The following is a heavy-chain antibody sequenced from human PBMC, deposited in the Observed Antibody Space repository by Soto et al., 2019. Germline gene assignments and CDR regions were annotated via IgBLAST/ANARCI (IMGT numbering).Heavy chain of an antibody. D-gene: IGHD3-22*01. V-gene: IGHV3-30*04. CDR2: ISYGGSDT. Sequence: QVQLVESGGGVVQPGRSLRLSCAVSGFTISEFAMHWVRQAPGKGPEWVAVISYGGSDTYFADSVKGRFTVSSDRSKNTVYLQMNNLRTEATAVYYCARDREVTMRSFDYWGQGTLVTVSS. CDR3: ARDREVTMRSFDY. CDR1: GFTISEFA. J-gene: IGHJ4*02.